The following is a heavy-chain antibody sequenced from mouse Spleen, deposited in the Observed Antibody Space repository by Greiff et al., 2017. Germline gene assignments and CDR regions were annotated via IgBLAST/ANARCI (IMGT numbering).Heavy chain of an antibody. CDR3: ARHRGNMDY. V-gene: IGHV5-9*02. J-gene: IGHJ4*01. D-gene: IGHD2-1*01. CDR2: ISSGGSYT. Sequence: EVKLMESGGGLVKPGGSLKLSCAASGFAFSSYDMSWVRQTPEKRLEWVATISSGGSYTYYPDSVKGRFTISRDNARNTLYLQMSSLRSEDTALYYCARHRGNMDYWGQGTSVTVSS. CDR1: GFAFSSYD.